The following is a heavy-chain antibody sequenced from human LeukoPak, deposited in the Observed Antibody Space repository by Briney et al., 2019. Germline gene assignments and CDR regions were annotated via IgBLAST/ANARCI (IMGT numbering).Heavy chain of an antibody. CDR2: ITGSGSSI. D-gene: IGHD3-3*01. CDR1: GFTISSYE. Sequence: GGSLRLSCAASGFTISSYEMNWVRQAPGKGLEWVSYITGSGSSIYYADSVKGRFTISRDNANNSLYLQMNSLRAEDTAVYYCARDDGWSGYFDCWGQGTLVTVSS. V-gene: IGHV3-48*03. J-gene: IGHJ4*02. CDR3: ARDDGWSGYFDC.